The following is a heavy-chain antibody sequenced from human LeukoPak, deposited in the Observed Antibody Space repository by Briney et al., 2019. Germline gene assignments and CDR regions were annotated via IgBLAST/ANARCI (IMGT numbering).Heavy chain of an antibody. CDR1: GGSISSSSYY. CDR3: ARGRAAAGRNFDY. V-gene: IGHV4-39*07. Sequence: PSETLSLTCTVSGGSISSSSYYWGCIHQPPGKGLECIGSIYYSGSTYYNPSLKSRVTISVDTSKNQFSLKLSSVTAADTAVYYCARGRAAAGRNFDYWGQGTLVTVSS. CDR2: IYYSGST. J-gene: IGHJ4*02. D-gene: IGHD6-13*01.